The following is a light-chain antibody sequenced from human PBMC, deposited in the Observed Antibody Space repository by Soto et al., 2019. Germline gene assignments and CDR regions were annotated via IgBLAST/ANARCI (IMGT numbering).Light chain of an antibody. J-gene: IGKJ4*01. V-gene: IGKV3-11*01. CDR1: QSVSRY. CDR3: QQRSSWPT. Sequence: IVLTQSPATLSLSPGERPTLSCRASQSVSRYLAWYQQKPGQAPRLLISDPSSRATGIPARFSGSGSGTDFTLTISILEPEDFAVYYCQQRSSWPTFGGGTKVDIK. CDR2: DPS.